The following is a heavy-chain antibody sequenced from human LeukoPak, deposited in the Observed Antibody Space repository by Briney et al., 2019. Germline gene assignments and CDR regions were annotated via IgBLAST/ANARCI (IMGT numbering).Heavy chain of an antibody. V-gene: IGHV4-34*01. Sequence: SETLSLTCAVYGGSFSGYYWSWIRQPPGKGLEWIGEINHSGSTNYNPSLKGRVTISVDTSKNQFSLKLSSVTAADTAVYYCARGGVGQWLVRLFDYWGQGTLVTVSS. D-gene: IGHD6-19*01. CDR3: ARGGVGQWLVRLFDY. CDR1: GGSFSGYY. J-gene: IGHJ4*02. CDR2: INHSGST.